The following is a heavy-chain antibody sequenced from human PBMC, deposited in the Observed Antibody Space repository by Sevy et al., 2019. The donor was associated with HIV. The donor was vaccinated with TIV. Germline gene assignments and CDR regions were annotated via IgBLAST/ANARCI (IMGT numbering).Heavy chain of an antibody. CDR3: ARGPAAIYVLDNWFDP. CDR1: GFTFSSYS. Sequence: QLGGSLRLSCAASGFTFSSYSMNWVRQAPGKGLEWVSYISSSSSTIYYADSVKGRFTISRDNAKNSLYLQMNSLRAEDTAVYYCARGPAAIYVLDNWFDPWGQGTLVTVSS. V-gene: IGHV3-48*01. J-gene: IGHJ5*02. CDR2: ISSSSSTI. D-gene: IGHD2-2*01.